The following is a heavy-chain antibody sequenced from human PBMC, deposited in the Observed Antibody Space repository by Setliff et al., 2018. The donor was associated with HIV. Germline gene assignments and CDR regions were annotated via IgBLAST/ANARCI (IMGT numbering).Heavy chain of an antibody. CDR3: ARGVNFDY. V-gene: IGHV4-61*08. J-gene: IGHJ4*02. Sequence: PSETLSLACTVSGGSISSGGYYWSWIRQHPGKGLEWIGYINYSGSTYYNPSLTSRVTISADTSRNQFSLKLTSVTAADTAIYYCARGVNFDYWGQGTQVTVSS. D-gene: IGHD3-3*01. CDR1: GGSISSGGYY. CDR2: INYSGST.